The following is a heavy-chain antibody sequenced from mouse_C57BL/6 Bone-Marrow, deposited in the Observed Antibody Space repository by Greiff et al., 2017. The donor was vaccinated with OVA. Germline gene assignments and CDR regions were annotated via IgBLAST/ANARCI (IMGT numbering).Heavy chain of an antibody. CDR3: ARPYYSNYWYFDV. D-gene: IGHD2-5*01. V-gene: IGHV1-54*01. Sequence: VQLVESGAELVRPGTSVKVSCKASGYAFTNYLIEWVKQRPGQGLEWIGVINPGSGGTNYNEKFKGKATLTADKSSSTAYMQLSSLTSEDSAVYFCARPYYSNYWYFDVWGTGTTVTVSS. J-gene: IGHJ1*03. CDR1: GYAFTNYL. CDR2: INPGSGGT.